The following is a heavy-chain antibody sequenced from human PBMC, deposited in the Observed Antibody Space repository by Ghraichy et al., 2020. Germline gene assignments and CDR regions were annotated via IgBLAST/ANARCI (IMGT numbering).Heavy chain of an antibody. V-gene: IGHV2-70*04. J-gene: IGHJ3*02. CDR2: IDWDDDK. Sequence: SGPTLVKPTQTLTLTCTFSGFSLSTTGMRVSWIRQPPGKALEWLARIDWDDDKYYSTSLKSRLTISKDTSKNQVVLTMTNMEPVDTATYYCARIKSSPYSSSWYGAFDIWGQGTMVTVSS. CDR3: ARIKSSPYSSSWYGAFDI. D-gene: IGHD6-13*01. CDR1: GFSLSTTGMR.